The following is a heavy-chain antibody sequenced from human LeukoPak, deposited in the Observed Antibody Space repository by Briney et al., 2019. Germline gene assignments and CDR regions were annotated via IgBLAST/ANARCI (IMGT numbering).Heavy chain of an antibody. D-gene: IGHD3-9*01. V-gene: IGHV4-59*01. Sequence: PSETLSLTCTVSGGSISSYYWSWIRQPPGKGLEWIGYIYYSGSTNYNPSLKSRVTISVDTSKNQFSLKLSSVTAADTAVYYCARGRETPSRLGFDPWGQGTLVTVSS. CDR3: ARGRETPSRLGFDP. CDR2: IYYSGST. J-gene: IGHJ5*02. CDR1: GGSISSYY.